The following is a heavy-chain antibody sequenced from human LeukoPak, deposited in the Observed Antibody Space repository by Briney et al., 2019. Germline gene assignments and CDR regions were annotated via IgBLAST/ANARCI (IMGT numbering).Heavy chain of an antibody. D-gene: IGHD2-21*02. CDR3: ARDNPRRDFFDAFDI. Sequence: QTGGSLRLSCAASGFTFSSYWMHWVRQAPGKGLVWVSRINSDGSSTSYADSVKGRFTISRDNAKNSLYLQMNSLRAEDTAVYYCARDNPRRDFFDAFDIWGQGTMVTVSS. J-gene: IGHJ3*02. CDR1: GFTFSSYW. CDR2: INSDGSST. V-gene: IGHV3-74*01.